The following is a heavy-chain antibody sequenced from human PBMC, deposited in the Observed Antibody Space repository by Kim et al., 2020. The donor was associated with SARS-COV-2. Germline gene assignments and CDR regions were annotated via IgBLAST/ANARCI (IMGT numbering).Heavy chain of an antibody. CDR3: ARVTQWLVPYYFDS. J-gene: IGHJ4*02. Sequence: TPSRRRLVTISVDTSKNPFSLKLSSVPAADTAVYYCARVTQWLVPYYFDSWGQGTLVTVSS. V-gene: IGHV4-59*01. D-gene: IGHD6-19*01.